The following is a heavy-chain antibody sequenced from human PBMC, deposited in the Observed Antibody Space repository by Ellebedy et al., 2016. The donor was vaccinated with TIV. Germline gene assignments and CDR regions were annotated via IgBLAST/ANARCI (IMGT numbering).Heavy chain of an antibody. J-gene: IGHJ6*02. D-gene: IGHD3-10*01. CDR1: GFTFTGYG. Sequence: ASVKLSCKASGFTFTGYGISWVRQAPGQGLEWMGWISAYNANTNYTQKLQGRVTMTTDTSTSSAYMELRSLRSDDTAVYYCARVRWATVARGVPFHYGMDVWGQGTTVTVTS. V-gene: IGHV1-18*04. CDR3: ARVRWATVARGVPFHYGMDV. CDR2: ISAYNANT.